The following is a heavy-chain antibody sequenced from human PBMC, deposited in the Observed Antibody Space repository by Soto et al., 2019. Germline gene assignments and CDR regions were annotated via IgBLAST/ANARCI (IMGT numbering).Heavy chain of an antibody. CDR2: ISGSGGST. CDR1: GFTFTSYA. CDR3: AKDSSGWYQWFDP. V-gene: IGHV3-23*01. D-gene: IGHD6-19*01. J-gene: IGHJ5*02. Sequence: EVQLLESGGGLVQPGGSLRLSCEASGFTFTSYAMSWVRQAPGKGLEWVSAISGSGGSTYYADSVKGRFTISRDNSKNTLYLQMNSLRAEDTAVYYCAKDSSGWYQWFDPWGQGTLVTVSS.